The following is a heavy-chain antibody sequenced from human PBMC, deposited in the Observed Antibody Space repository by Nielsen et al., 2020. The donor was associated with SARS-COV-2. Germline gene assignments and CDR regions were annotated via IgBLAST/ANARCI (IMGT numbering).Heavy chain of an antibody. CDR3: ARDHDSSGYYPPPLGV. Sequence: GGSLRLSCAASGFTFSSYEMNWVRQAPGKGLEWVSYISSSGSTIYYADSVKGRFTISRDNAKNSLYLQMNSLRAEETAVYYWARDHDSSGYYPPPLGVWGQGTTVTVSS. V-gene: IGHV3-48*03. D-gene: IGHD3-22*01. CDR1: GFTFSSYE. CDR2: ISSSGSTI. J-gene: IGHJ6*02.